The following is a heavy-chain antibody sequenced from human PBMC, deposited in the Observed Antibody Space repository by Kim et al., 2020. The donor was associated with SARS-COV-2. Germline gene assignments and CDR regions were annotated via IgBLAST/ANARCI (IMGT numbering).Heavy chain of an antibody. Sequence: GGSLRLSCEVSGFTISSYGMQWVRHAPGKGLEWVASIRYDGTNEQYADSVKGRFTISRDSSKMFLQMVRLGADDTAVYYCARLQTQMTTLNPGFYFYYMDVWGKGTTVTVSS. CDR1: GFTISSYG. CDR2: IRYDGTNE. CDR3: ARLQTQMTTLNPGFYFYYMDV. J-gene: IGHJ6*03. V-gene: IGHV3-30*02. D-gene: IGHD5-18*01.